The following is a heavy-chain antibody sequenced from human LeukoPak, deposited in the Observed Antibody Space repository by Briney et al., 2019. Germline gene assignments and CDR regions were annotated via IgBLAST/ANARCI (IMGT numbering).Heavy chain of an antibody. CDR3: TAYSGSYYWFDY. CDR1: GFTFSNAW. J-gene: IGHJ4*02. D-gene: IGHD1-26*01. V-gene: IGHV3-15*01. CDR2: IKSKTDGGTT. Sequence: GGSLRLSCAASGFTFSNAWMSWVRQAPGKGLEWVGRIKSKTDGGTTDYAAPVKGRFTISRDDSKNTLCLQMNSLKTEDTAVYYCTAYSGSYYWFDYWGQGTLVTVSS.